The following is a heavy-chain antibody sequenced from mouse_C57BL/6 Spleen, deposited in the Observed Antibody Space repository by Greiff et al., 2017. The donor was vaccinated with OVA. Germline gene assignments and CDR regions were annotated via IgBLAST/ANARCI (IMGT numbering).Heavy chain of an antibody. Sequence: EVKLVESGPGLVKPSQSLSLTCSVTGYSITSGYYWNWIRQFPGNKLEWMGYISYDGSNNYNPSLKNRISITRDTSKNQFFLKLNSVTTEDTATYYCARDREGFDVWGTGTTVTVSS. CDR1: GYSITSGYY. J-gene: IGHJ1*03. V-gene: IGHV3-6*01. CDR2: ISYDGSN. CDR3: ARDREGFDV.